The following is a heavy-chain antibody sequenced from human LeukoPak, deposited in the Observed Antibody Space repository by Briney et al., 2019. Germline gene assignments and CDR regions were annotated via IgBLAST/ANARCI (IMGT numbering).Heavy chain of an antibody. J-gene: IGHJ4*02. Sequence: SQTLSLTCAIAGDSVSSNSGAWNWIRQSPSRGLEWLGRTYYRSKWYNDYAVSVKSRITINPDTSKNQFSLRLNSVTPEDTAVYYCAREEVGATTYYFHYWGQGTLVTVSS. CDR1: GDSVSSNSGA. V-gene: IGHV6-1*01. D-gene: IGHD1-26*01. CDR3: AREEVGATTYYFHY. CDR2: TYYRSKWYN.